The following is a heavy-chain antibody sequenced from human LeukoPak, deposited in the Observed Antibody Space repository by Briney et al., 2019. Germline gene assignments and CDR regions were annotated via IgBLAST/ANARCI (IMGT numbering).Heavy chain of an antibody. J-gene: IGHJ4*02. CDR1: GGTFSSYA. V-gene: IGHV1-69*05. CDR2: IIPIFGTA. D-gene: IGHD5-24*01. Sequence: VASVKVSCKASGGTFSSYAISWVRQAPGQGLEWMGGIIPIFGTANYAQKFQGRVTITTDESTSTAYMELSSLRSEDTAVYYCARGSVDGYNYVGENYFDYWGQGTLVTVSS. CDR3: ARGSVDGYNYVGENYFDY.